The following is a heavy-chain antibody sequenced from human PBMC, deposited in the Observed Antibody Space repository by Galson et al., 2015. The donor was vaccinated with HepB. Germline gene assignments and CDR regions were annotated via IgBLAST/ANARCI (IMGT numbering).Heavy chain of an antibody. Sequence: PALVKPTQTLTLTCTFSGFSLRVSGMGVGWIRQPPGKALEWLAFINWNDDKRYNPSLKNRLTIKDTFKNQVVLRMTNMDPADTATYYCARSLGLVGPYFDYWGQGSPITVSS. D-gene: IGHD3/OR15-3a*01. CDR3: ARSLGLVGPYFDY. V-gene: IGHV2-5*01. CDR2: INWNDDK. CDR1: GFSLRVSGMG. J-gene: IGHJ4*02.